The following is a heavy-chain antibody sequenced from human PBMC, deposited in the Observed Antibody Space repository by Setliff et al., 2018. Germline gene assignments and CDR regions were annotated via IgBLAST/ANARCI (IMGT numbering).Heavy chain of an antibody. CDR3: AAPGGGSYRF. V-gene: IGHV4-39*01. D-gene: IGHD1-26*01. Sequence: SETLSLTCTVSGGSISSSSYYWGWIRQPPGKGLEWIGSIYYSGTTYYNPSLKSRVTISVDTSKNQFSLNLSSVTAADTAVYYCAAPGGGSYRFWGQGTLVTVSS. CDR1: GGSISSSSYY. CDR2: IYYSGTT. J-gene: IGHJ4*02.